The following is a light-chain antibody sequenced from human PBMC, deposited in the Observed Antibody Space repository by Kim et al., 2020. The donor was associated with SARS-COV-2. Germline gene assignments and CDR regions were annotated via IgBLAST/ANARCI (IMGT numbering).Light chain of an antibody. V-gene: IGKV3-20*01. Sequence: SSPPGERATLSCKASQFVNNKYVAWYQQKPGQAPRILIYGASTRATGTPDRFSGSGSGTDFTLTISRLEPEDFAVYYCQQYDNAYTFGQGTKLEI. CDR2: GAS. J-gene: IGKJ2*01. CDR1: QFVNNKY. CDR3: QQYDNAYT.